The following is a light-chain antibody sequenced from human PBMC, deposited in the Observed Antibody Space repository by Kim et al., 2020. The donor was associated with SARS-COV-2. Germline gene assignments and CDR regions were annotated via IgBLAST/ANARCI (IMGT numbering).Light chain of an antibody. CDR2: DAS. Sequence: DIQMTQSPSSLSASVGDRVTITCQASEDIINYLNWYQQKPGKAPKLLIYDASNLETGVPSRFSGSGCGTDFTFTISSLQPEDIATYYCQQYDHLPPLTFGGGTKVDIK. CDR1: EDIINY. CDR3: QQYDHLPPLT. J-gene: IGKJ4*01. V-gene: IGKV1-33*01.